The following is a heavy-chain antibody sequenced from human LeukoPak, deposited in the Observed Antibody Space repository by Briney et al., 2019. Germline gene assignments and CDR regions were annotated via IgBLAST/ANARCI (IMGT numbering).Heavy chain of an antibody. D-gene: IGHD3-16*01. V-gene: IGHV3-21*01. CDR2: ISSSSYI. J-gene: IGHJ4*02. Sequence: PGGSLRLSCAASGFTFTSFAMSWVRQAPGKGLEWVSSISSSSYIYYADSVKGGFTISRDNAENSLYLQMNSLRAEDTAVYYCARGGGANFDYWGQGTLVTVSS. CDR3: ARGGGANFDY. CDR1: GFTFTSFA.